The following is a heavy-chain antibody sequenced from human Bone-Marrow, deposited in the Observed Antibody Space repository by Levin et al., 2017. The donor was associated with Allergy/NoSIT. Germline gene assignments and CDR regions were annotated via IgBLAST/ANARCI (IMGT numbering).Heavy chain of an antibody. J-gene: IGHJ4*02. Sequence: SVKVSCKASGGTFSSYAISWVRQAPGQGLEWMGGIIPIFGTANYAQKFQGRVTITADESTSTAYMELSSLRSEDTAVYYCADSSGYYYSGIRDYYYFDYWGQGTLVTVSS. CDR2: IIPIFGTA. CDR1: GGTFSSYA. D-gene: IGHD3-22*01. V-gene: IGHV1-69*13. CDR3: ADSSGYYYSGIRDYYYFDY.